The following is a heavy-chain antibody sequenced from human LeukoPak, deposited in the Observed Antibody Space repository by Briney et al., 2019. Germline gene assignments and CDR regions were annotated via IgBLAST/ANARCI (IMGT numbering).Heavy chain of an antibody. Sequence: GGSLRLSCAASGFTASTNHLSWVRQAPGKGLEWVSVIYSGGTTYYADSVKGRFTISRDNSKNTLYLQLNNLRADDTAVYYCATAAYESGTYTANHDYWGQGTLVTVSS. V-gene: IGHV3-53*01. D-gene: IGHD3-3*01. J-gene: IGHJ4*02. CDR2: IYSGGTT. CDR3: ATAAYESGTYTANHDY. CDR1: GFTASTNH.